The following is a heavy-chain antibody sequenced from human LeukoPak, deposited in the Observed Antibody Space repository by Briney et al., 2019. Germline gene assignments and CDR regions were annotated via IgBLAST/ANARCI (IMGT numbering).Heavy chain of an antibody. CDR1: GLTVSSNY. J-gene: IGHJ4*02. V-gene: IGHV3-53*01. Sequence: GSLRLSCAASGLTVSSNYMSWVRQAPGKGLEWVSVIYSGGSTYYADSVKGRFTISRDNSKNTLYLQMNSLRAEDTAVYYCAREWYGDYVFDYWGQGTLVTVSS. D-gene: IGHD4-17*01. CDR2: IYSGGST. CDR3: AREWYGDYVFDY.